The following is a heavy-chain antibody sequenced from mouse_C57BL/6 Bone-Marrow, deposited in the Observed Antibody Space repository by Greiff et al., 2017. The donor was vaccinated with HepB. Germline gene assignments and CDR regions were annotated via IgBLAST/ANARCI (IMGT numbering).Heavy chain of an antibody. V-gene: IGHV1-61*01. CDR3: ASNYYFDY. D-gene: IGHD1-3*01. J-gene: IGHJ2*01. Sequence: VQLQQPGAELVRPGSSVKLSCKASGYTFTSYWMDWVKQRPGQGLEWIGNIYPSDSETHYNQKFKDKATLTVDKSSSPAYMQLSSLTSEDSAVYYCASNYYFDYWGQGTTLTVSS. CDR1: GYTFTSYW. CDR2: IYPSDSET.